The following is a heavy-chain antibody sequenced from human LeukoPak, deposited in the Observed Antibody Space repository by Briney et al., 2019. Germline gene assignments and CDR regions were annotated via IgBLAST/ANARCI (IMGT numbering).Heavy chain of an antibody. CDR3: TRPDLLEYCSSTSCRDAFDI. Sequence: GGSLRLSCAASGVTFSGSAMHWVRQASGKGLEWVGRIRSKANSYATAYAASVKGRFTISRDDSKNTAYLQMNSLKTEDTAVYYCTRPDLLEYCSSTSCRDAFDIWGQGTMVTVSS. V-gene: IGHV3-73*01. D-gene: IGHD2-2*01. J-gene: IGHJ3*02. CDR2: IRSKANSYAT. CDR1: GVTFSGSA.